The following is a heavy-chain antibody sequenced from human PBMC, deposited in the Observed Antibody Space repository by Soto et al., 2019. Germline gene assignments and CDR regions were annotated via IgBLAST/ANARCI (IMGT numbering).Heavy chain of an antibody. CDR1: GGTFSSYA. J-gene: IGHJ6*02. CDR2: IIPIFGTA. Sequence: QVQLVQSGAEVKKPGSSVKVSCKASGGTFSSYAISWVRQAPGQGLEWMGGIIPIFGTANYAQKFQGRVTITADESTSTAYMELSSLRSEDTAVYYCARDAALLEWLHQGGMDVWGQGTTVTVSS. CDR3: ARDAALLEWLHQGGMDV. V-gene: IGHV1-69*12. D-gene: IGHD3-3*01.